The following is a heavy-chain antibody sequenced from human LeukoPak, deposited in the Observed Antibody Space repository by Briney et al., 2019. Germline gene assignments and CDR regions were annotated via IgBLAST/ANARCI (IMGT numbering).Heavy chain of an antibody. CDR2: INHSGST. J-gene: IGHJ3*02. Sequence: SETLSLTCAVYGGSFSGYYWSWIRQPPGKGLEWIGEINHSGSTNYNPSLKSRVTISVDTSKNQFSLKLSSVTAADTAVYYCARGVSGSYLGAFDIWGQGTMVTVSS. D-gene: IGHD1-26*01. CDR3: ARGVSGSYLGAFDI. CDR1: GGSFSGYY. V-gene: IGHV4-34*01.